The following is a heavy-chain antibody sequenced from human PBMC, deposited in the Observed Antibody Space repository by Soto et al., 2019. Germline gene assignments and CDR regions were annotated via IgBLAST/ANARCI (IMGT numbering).Heavy chain of an antibody. CDR2: IYPGDSDT. D-gene: IGHD4-17*01. CDR3: ARPGSLYGNYDS. CDR1: GYNFANYW. Sequence: GESLKISCMGSGYNFANYWIGWVRQMPGKGLEWMGTIYPGDSDTRYSPSFQGQVSISADKSISTAYLQWSSLKASDTAMYYCARPGSLYGNYDSWGEGTLVTVSS. J-gene: IGHJ4*02. V-gene: IGHV5-51*01.